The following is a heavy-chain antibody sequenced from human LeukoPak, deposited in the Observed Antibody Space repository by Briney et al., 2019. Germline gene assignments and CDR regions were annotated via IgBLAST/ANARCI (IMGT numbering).Heavy chain of an antibody. CDR3: ARQRVVVTARGYWYFDL. CDR1: GGSISSYY. D-gene: IGHD2-21*02. CDR2: IYYSGGT. Sequence: PSETLSLTCTVSGGSISSYYWSWIRQPPGKGLEWIGYIYYSGGTNYNPSLKSRVTISVDTSKNQFSLKLSSVTAADTAVYYCARQRVVVTARGYWYFDLWGRGTLVTVSS. V-gene: IGHV4-59*08. J-gene: IGHJ2*01.